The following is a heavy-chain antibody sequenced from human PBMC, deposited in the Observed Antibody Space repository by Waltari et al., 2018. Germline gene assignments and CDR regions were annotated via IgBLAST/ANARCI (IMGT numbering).Heavy chain of an antibody. D-gene: IGHD2-21*01. J-gene: IGHJ6*02. CDR3: ARDTGALWMDV. V-gene: IGHV1-46*01. Sequence: QVQLVQSGAEVKKPGASVKISCKTSEYTFTSSYIQWVRQAPGQGLEWMGIINPSGGSTIYAQKFQGRVTMTRDTSTSTVYMELSSLRSEDTAVYYCARDTGALWMDVWGQGTTVTVSS. CDR1: EYTFTSSY. CDR2: INPSGGST.